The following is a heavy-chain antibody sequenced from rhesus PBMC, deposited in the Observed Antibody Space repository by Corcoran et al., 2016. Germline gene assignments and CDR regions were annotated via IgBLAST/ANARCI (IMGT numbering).Heavy chain of an antibody. V-gene: IGHV4S12*01. Sequence: QVQLQESGPGVVKPSETLSLTCAVSGGSLTSASYFWSWLRQPPGTGLEWIEGIYRNGERNNYNHPLKSRVTISKNTSKNLLSLKLTSVTAADTAWYYCARNGRGSSWSYYFDYWGQGVLVTVSS. CDR1: GGSLTSASYF. CDR3: ARNGRGSSWSYYFDY. D-gene: IGHD6-13*01. J-gene: IGHJ4*01. CDR2: IYRNGERN.